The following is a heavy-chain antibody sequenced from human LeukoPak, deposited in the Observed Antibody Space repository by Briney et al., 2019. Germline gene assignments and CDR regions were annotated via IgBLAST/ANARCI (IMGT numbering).Heavy chain of an antibody. CDR1: GYTFTSYG. Sequence: ASVKVSCKASGYTFTSYGISWVRQAPGQGLEWMGWISAYNGNTNYAQKLQGRVTMTTDASTSTAYMELRSLRSDDTAVYYCATKQWLVPFAYWGQGTLVTVSS. CDR2: ISAYNGNT. CDR3: ATKQWLVPFAY. J-gene: IGHJ4*02. D-gene: IGHD6-19*01. V-gene: IGHV1-18*01.